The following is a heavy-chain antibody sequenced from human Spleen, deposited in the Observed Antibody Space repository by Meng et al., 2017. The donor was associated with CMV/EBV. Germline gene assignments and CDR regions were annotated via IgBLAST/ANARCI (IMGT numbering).Heavy chain of an antibody. D-gene: IGHD2-2*01. CDR2: IRSKAYGGTT. J-gene: IGHJ6*02. Sequence: GESLKISCAASGFTFSRNWMSWVRQAPGKGLEWVGLIRSKAYGGTTEYAASVKGRFTISRDDSKSIAYLQMNSLKTEDTAVHYCTRGYCGSTSCYYYYGMDVWGQGTTVTVSS. CDR1: GFTFSRNW. CDR3: TRGYCGSTSCYYYYGMDV. V-gene: IGHV3-49*04.